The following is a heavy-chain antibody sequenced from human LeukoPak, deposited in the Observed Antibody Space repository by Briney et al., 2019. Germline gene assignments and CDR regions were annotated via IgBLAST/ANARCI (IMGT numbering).Heavy chain of an antibody. V-gene: IGHV3-74*01. Sequence: GGSLRLSCAASGFTFSTYWMHWVRQAPGKGLVWVSRINSDGSSTSYADSVKGRFTISRDNAKNTLYLQMNSLRAEDTAVYYCAREELGIGAFDIWGQGTMVTVSS. CDR3: AREELGIGAFDI. CDR2: INSDGSST. J-gene: IGHJ3*02. D-gene: IGHD7-27*01. CDR1: GFTFSTYW.